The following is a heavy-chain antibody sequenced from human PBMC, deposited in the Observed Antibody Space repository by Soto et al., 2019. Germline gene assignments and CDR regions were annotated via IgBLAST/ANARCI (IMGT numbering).Heavy chain of an antibody. D-gene: IGHD1-1*01. V-gene: IGHV1-69*13. J-gene: IGHJ4*02. CDR3: ARPRTVATTKGYDF. Sequence: SVKVSCKASGGTFSNYPIAWVRQAPGQGLEWVGAIVPVFGTRNYAQNFQGRVTLSADESASTAYMELSSLTSADTALYYCARPRTVATTKGYDFWGQGTQVTVSS. CDR1: GGTFSNYP. CDR2: IVPVFGTR.